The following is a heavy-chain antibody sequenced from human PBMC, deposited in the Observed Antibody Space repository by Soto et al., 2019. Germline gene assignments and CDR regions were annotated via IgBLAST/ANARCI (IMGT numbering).Heavy chain of an antibody. J-gene: IGHJ4*02. Sequence: SETLCLTCAVSGGSISSSYWWRWVRQPPGKGLEWIGEIYHSGSTNYTPSLKSRVTISLDKSKNQFSLNLSSVTAADTAVYYCARGGDYRFDYWGQGTLVTVSS. D-gene: IGHD4-17*01. V-gene: IGHV4-4*02. CDR1: GGSISSSYW. CDR2: IYHSGST. CDR3: ARGGDYRFDY.